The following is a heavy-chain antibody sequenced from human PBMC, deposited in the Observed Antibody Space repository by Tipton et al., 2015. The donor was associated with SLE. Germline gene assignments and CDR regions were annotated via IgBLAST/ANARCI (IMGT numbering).Heavy chain of an antibody. J-gene: IGHJ5*02. CDR1: GGSISSSSYY. Sequence: TLSLTCTVSGGSISSSSYYWGWIRQPPGKGLEWIGSIYHSGSTYYNPSLKSRVTISVDTSKNQFSLKLSSVTAADTAVYYCAGHARSSSWYPPFDPWGQGTLVTVSS. D-gene: IGHD6-13*01. CDR3: AGHARSSSWYPPFDP. CDR2: IYHSGST. V-gene: IGHV4-39*07.